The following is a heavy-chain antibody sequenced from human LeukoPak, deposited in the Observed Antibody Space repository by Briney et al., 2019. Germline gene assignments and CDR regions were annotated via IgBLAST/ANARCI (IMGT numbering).Heavy chain of an antibody. J-gene: IGHJ6*02. CDR2: IYPGDSDT. CDR3: ARHGGYYDSSMPPVGV. Sequence: GESLKISCKGSGYSFTSYWIGWVRQMPGKGLEWMRIIYPGDSDTRYSPSFQGQVTISADKSISTAYLQWSSLKASDTAMYYCARHGGYYDSSMPPVGVWGQGTTVTVSS. V-gene: IGHV5-51*01. D-gene: IGHD3-22*01. CDR1: GYSFTSYW.